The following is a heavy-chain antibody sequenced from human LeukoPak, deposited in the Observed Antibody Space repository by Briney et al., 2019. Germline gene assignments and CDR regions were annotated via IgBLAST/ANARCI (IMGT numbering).Heavy chain of an antibody. CDR2: ISNDERNK. D-gene: IGHD1-20*01. V-gene: IGHV3-30*04. Sequence: GGSLRLSCAASGFTFTNFAMHWVRQAPGKGLEWVAVISNDERNKYYADSVKGRFTISRDNAKNSLYLQMNSLRAEDTAVYYCARDVTYNWNPTPIDYWGQGTLVTVSS. CDR3: ARDVTYNWNPTPIDY. CDR1: GFTFTNFA. J-gene: IGHJ4*02.